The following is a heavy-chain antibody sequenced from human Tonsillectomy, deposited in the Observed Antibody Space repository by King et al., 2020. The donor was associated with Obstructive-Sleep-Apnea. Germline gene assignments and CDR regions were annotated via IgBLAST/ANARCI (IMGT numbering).Heavy chain of an antibody. D-gene: IGHD3-9*01. V-gene: IGHV4-59*01. J-gene: IGHJ6*02. CDR3: AKMGYFDWSLPPGDYYYYGMDV. CDR1: GGSISSYY. CDR2: IYYSGST. Sequence: VQLQESGPGLVKPSETLSLTCTVSGGSISSYYWSWIRQPPGKGLEWIGYIYYSGSTNYNPSLKSRVTISVDTSKNQFSLKLSSVTAADTAVYYCAKMGYFDWSLPPGDYYYYGMDVWGQGTTVTVSS.